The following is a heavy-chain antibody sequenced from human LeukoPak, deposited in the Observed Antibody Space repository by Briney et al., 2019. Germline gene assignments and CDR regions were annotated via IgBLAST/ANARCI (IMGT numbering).Heavy chain of an antibody. CDR2: MNPNSGNT. J-gene: IGHJ4*02. Sequence: ASVKVSRKASGYTFTSYDINWVRQATGQGLEWMGWMNPNSGNTGYAQKFQGRVTMTRNTSISTAYMELSSLRSEDTAVYYCARGSGSGWGYSLDYWGQGTLVTVSS. CDR3: ARGSGSGWGYSLDY. V-gene: IGHV1-8*01. CDR1: GYTFTSYD. D-gene: IGHD6-19*01.